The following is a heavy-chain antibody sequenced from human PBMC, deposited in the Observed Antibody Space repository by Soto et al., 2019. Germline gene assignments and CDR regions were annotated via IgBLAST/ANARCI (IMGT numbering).Heavy chain of an antibody. CDR1: VGSISSYY. CDR3: ARDRYGMEV. J-gene: IGHJ6*01. V-gene: IGHV4-59*01. CDR2: IYYSGST. Sequence: XETLSLTCTFSVGSISSYYWSCIRQPPGKGLEWIGYIYYSGSTNYNPSLKSRVTISVDTSKNQFSLKLSSVTAADTAVYYCARDRYGMEVWGQATTVIVS.